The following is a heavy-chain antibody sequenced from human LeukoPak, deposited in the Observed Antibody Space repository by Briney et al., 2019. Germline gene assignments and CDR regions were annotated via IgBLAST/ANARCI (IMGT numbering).Heavy chain of an antibody. J-gene: IGHJ4*02. CDR3: ARESGKFDY. CDR1: GLPIGDFA. CDR2: ISGDGVST. Sequence: PGGSLRLSCVAYGLPIGDFAMHWVREAPGKGLEWVSLISGDGVSTFYADSVKGRFSISRDNSKISLSLEMNSLRTEDTAMYYCARESGKFDYWGQGTLVAVSS. V-gene: IGHV3-43*02.